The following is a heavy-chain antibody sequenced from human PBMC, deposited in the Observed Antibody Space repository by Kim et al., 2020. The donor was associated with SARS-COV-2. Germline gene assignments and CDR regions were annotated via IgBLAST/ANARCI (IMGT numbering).Heavy chain of an antibody. J-gene: IGHJ4*02. Sequence: ASVKVSCKASGYTFTMNAISWVRQAPGQGLEWMGWINTDTENPTYAQAFTRRFVFSVDTSVTTAYLQISSLEPEDTALYYCTRVIWGTYRYTDYWGQGTL. CDR3: TRVIWGTYRYTDY. CDR2: INTDTENP. D-gene: IGHD3-16*02. CDR1: GYTFTMNA. V-gene: IGHV7-4-1*02.